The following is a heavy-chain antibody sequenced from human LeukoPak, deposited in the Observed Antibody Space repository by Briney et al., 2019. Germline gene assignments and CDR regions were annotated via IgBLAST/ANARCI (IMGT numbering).Heavy chain of an antibody. D-gene: IGHD3-22*01. CDR3: ARAAPMNYYDTLYYFDY. J-gene: IGHJ4*02. Sequence: ASVKVSCKASGYTFTGYYMHWVRQAPGQGLEWMGWINPNSGGTNYAQKFQGRVTMTRDTSISTAYMELSRLRSDDTAVYYCARAAPMNYYDTLYYFDYWGQGNLVTVSS. CDR1: GYTFTGYY. V-gene: IGHV1-2*02. CDR2: INPNSGGT.